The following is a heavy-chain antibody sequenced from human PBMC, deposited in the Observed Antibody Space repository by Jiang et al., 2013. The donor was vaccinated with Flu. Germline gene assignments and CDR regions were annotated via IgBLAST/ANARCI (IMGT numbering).Heavy chain of an antibody. V-gene: IGHV6-1*01. CDR1: GDSVSSYSAG. CDR3: ARAFSRDYTIFDY. Sequence: QTLSLTCAISGDSVSSYSAGWNWIRQSPSRGLEWLGRTYYKSKWYNDYAASVKTRITINSDTSKNQLSLELKFVAPEDSAMYYCARAFSRDYTIFDYWGQGALVTVSS. D-gene: IGHD4-11*01. J-gene: IGHJ4*02. CDR2: TYYKSKWYN.